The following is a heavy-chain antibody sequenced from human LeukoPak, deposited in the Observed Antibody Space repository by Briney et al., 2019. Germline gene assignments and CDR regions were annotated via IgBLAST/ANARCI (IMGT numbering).Heavy chain of an antibody. CDR1: GGSFSGYY. CDR2: INHSGST. D-gene: IGHD2-2*01. Sequence: PSETLSLTCAVYGGSFSGYYWSWIRQPPGKGLEWIGEINHSGSTNYNPSLKSRVTISVDTSKNQFSLKLSSVTAADTAVYYCARGPLLNCSSTSCYQTTYDYWGQGTLVTVSS. CDR3: ARGPLLNCSSTSCYQTTYDY. V-gene: IGHV4-34*01. J-gene: IGHJ4*02.